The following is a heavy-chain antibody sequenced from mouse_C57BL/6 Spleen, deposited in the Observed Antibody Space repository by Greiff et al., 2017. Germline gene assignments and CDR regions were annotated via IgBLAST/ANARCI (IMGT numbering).Heavy chain of an antibody. CDR2: IDPSDSYT. V-gene: IGHV1-69*01. Sequence: QVQLQQPGAELVMPGASVKLSCKASGYTFTSYWMHWVKQRPGQGLEWIGEIDPSDSYTNYNQKFKGKSPLTVDKSSSTAYMQLSSLTSEDSAVXYCARKDYGSSFYWYFDVWGTGTTVTVSS. D-gene: IGHD1-1*01. J-gene: IGHJ1*03. CDR3: ARKDYGSSFYWYFDV. CDR1: GYTFTSYW.